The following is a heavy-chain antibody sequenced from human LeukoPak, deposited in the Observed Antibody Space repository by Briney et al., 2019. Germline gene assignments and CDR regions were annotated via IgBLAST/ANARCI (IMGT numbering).Heavy chain of an antibody. Sequence: GASVKVSCKASGYTFTSYGISWVRQAPGQGLEWMGWISAYNGNTNYAQKLQGRVTMTTDTSTSTAYMELRSLRSDDTAVYYCARGREYGGNPLYFDYWGQGTLVTVSS. V-gene: IGHV1-18*01. CDR2: ISAYNGNT. J-gene: IGHJ4*02. D-gene: IGHD4-23*01. CDR3: ARGREYGGNPLYFDY. CDR1: GYTFTSYG.